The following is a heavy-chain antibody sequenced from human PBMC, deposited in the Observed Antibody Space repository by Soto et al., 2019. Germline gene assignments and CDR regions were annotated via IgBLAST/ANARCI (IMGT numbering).Heavy chain of an antibody. Sequence: QVQLVQSGAEETKPGASVKVSCKTSGYTFTSYVIHWVRQAPGQRLEWMGWVNAGNDKTKYLQKFQGRVTITRDASASTAYMELSSLRSEDTAVYYCARSPPHCISASCYSAYFDYWGQGTLVTVSS. CDR1: GYTFTSYV. CDR3: ARSPPHCISASCYSAYFDY. J-gene: IGHJ4*02. D-gene: IGHD2-2*02. CDR2: VNAGNDKT. V-gene: IGHV1-3*05.